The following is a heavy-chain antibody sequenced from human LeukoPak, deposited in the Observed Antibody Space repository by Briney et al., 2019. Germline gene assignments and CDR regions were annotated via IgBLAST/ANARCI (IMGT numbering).Heavy chain of an antibody. CDR2: ISSSSSYI. CDR3: ARDLAVAIDY. J-gene: IGHJ4*02. Sequence: PGGSLRLSCAVSGFTFSSYSMNWVRQAPGKGLEWVSSISSSSSYIYYADSVKGRFTISRDNAKNSLYLQMNSLRAEDTAVYYCARDLAVAIDYWGQGTLVTVSS. CDR1: GFTFSSYS. V-gene: IGHV3-21*01.